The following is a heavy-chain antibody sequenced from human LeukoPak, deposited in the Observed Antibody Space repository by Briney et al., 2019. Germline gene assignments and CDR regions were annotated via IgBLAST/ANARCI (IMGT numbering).Heavy chain of an antibody. J-gene: IGHJ4*02. V-gene: IGHV4-34*01. D-gene: IGHD2-15*01. CDR2: INHSGST. CDR3: ARGSGHCSGGSCYGDY. CDR1: GGSLSGYY. Sequence: SETLSLTCAVYGGSLSGYYWSWIRQPPGKGLEWIGEINHSGSTNYNPSLKSRVTISVDTSKNQFSLKLRSVTAADTAVYYCARGSGHCSGGSCYGDYWGQGTLVTVSS.